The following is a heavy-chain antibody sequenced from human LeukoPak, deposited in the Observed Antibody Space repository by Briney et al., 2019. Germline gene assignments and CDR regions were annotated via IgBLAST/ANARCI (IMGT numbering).Heavy chain of an antibody. Sequence: ASVKVSCKASGYTFTGNYIHWVRQAPGQGLEWMGRINPNRGATNYAQKFQGRVTMTRDTSISTGYMELSSLRSDDTAVYYCAKEDYGDLDYWGQGTLVTVPS. CDR2: INPNRGAT. CDR1: GYTFTGNY. CDR3: AKEDYGDLDY. V-gene: IGHV1-2*06. J-gene: IGHJ4*02. D-gene: IGHD4-17*01.